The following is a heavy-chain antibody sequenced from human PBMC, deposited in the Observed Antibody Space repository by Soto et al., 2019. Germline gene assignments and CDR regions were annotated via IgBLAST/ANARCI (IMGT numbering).Heavy chain of an antibody. J-gene: IGHJ4*02. CDR1: GGTFSSYA. V-gene: IGHV1-69*13. CDR2: IIPIFGTA. Sequence: PSVKVTCKASGGTFSSYALSWVRQAPGQGLEWMGGIIPIFGTANYAQKFQGRVTITADESTSTAYMELSSLRSEDTAVYYCARGLKMATAHFDYWGQGTLVTVSS. D-gene: IGHD5-18*01. CDR3: ARGLKMATAHFDY.